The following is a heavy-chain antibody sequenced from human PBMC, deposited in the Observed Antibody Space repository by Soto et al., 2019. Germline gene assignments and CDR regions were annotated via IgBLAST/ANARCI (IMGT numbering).Heavy chain of an antibody. CDR1: GGTFSSYA. CDR3: ARGGKYSGYENPYYYYGMDV. Sequence: QVQLVQSGAEVKKPGSSVKVSCKASGGTFSSYAISWVRQAPGQGLEWMGGIIPIFGTANYAQKFQGRVTITADESTSTAYMELSSLRSEDTAVYYCARGGKYSGYENPYYYYGMDVWGQGTTVTVSS. CDR2: IIPIFGTA. V-gene: IGHV1-69*01. J-gene: IGHJ6*02. D-gene: IGHD5-12*01.